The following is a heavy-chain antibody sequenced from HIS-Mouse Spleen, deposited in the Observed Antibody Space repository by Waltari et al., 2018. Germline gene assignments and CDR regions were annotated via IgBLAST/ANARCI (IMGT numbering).Heavy chain of an antibody. Sequence: QLQLQESGPGLVKPSETLSLTCTVSGGSISSSSYYLGWIRQPPGKGLEWIGSIYYSGGTYYNPSLKSRVTISVAPSKNQFSLKLSSVTAADTAVYYCAREIPYSSSWYDWYFDLWGRGTLVTVSS. CDR1: GGSISSSSYY. D-gene: IGHD6-13*01. V-gene: IGHV4-39*07. J-gene: IGHJ2*01. CDR3: AREIPYSSSWYDWYFDL. CDR2: IYYSGGT.